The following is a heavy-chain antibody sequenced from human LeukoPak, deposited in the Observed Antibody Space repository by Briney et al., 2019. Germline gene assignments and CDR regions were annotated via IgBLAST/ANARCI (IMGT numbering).Heavy chain of an antibody. D-gene: IGHD6-13*01. Sequence: SETLSLTCTVSGGSISSYYWSWIRQPPGKGLEWIGYIHNRGSTNYNPSLKSRATISVDTSKNQFSLKLTSVTAADTAVYYCARAPYSSSWYYFDYWGQGTLVTVSS. CDR1: GGSISSYY. CDR3: ARAPYSSSWYYFDY. V-gene: IGHV4-59*01. CDR2: IHNRGST. J-gene: IGHJ4*02.